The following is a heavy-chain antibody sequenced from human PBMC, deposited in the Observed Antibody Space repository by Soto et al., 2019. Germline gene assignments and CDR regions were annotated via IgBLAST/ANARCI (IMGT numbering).Heavy chain of an antibody. V-gene: IGHV3-33*01. J-gene: IGHJ4*02. D-gene: IGHD2-2*01. Sequence: QVQLVETGGVVVQPGRSLRLSCAASGFTFSTYGMHWVRQAPGKGLEWVAVIWYDGSNEYYADSVKGRFTISRDNSKNTLYLQMNSLRAEDTAVYYFARDYTSTSYGFDSSGQGTLVTDSS. CDR3: ARDYTSTSYGFDS. CDR1: GFTFSTYG. CDR2: IWYDGSNE.